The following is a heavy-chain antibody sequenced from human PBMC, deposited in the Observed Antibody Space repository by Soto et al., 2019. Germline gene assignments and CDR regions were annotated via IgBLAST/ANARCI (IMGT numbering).Heavy chain of an antibody. CDR1: GGSFSGYY. V-gene: IGHV4-34*01. CDR2: INHSGST. D-gene: IGHD3-10*01. J-gene: IGHJ6*02. CDR3: ARHYGSGRRRLYYYYGMDV. Sequence: SETLSLTCAVYGGSFSGYYWSWIRQPPGKGLEWIGEINHSGSTNYNPSLKSRVTISVDTSKNQFSLKLSSVTAADTAVYYCARHYGSGRRRLYYYYGMDVWGQGTTVTVSS.